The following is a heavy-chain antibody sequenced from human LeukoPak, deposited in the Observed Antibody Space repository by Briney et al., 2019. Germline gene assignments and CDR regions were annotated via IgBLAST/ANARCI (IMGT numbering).Heavy chain of an antibody. Sequence: GASVKVSCKASGYTFTDYYIHWVRQAPGQGLEWMGWINPNTGVTNYAQKFQGSVTLTRDSYVRTAYMELSSLNSDDAAVYYCARGIVSYRLDVWGKGTTVTVSS. J-gene: IGHJ6*03. CDR1: GYTFTDYY. V-gene: IGHV1-2*02. D-gene: IGHD1-26*01. CDR2: INPNTGVT. CDR3: ARGIVSYRLDV.